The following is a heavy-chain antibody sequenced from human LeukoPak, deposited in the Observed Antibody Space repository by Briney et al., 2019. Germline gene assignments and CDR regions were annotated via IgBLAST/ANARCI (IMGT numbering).Heavy chain of an antibody. J-gene: IGHJ6*03. CDR2: ISYDGSNK. CDR3: AREAVVVPAAISYYYYYYYMDV. CDR1: GFTFSSYG. V-gene: IGHV3-30*19. Sequence: GGSLRLSCAASGFTFSSYGMHWVRQAPGKGLEWVAVISYDGSNKYYADSVKGRFTISRDNSKNTLYLQMNSLRAKDTAVYYCAREAVVVPAAISYYYYYYYMDVWGKGTTVTVSS. D-gene: IGHD2-2*01.